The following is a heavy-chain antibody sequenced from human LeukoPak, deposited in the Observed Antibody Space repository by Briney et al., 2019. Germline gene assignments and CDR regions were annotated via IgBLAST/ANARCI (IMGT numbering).Heavy chain of an antibody. CDR3: ARYIVSYPHDAFDI. V-gene: IGHV4-59*01. D-gene: IGHD1-26*01. Sequence: SETLSLTCTVSGGSISPYYWSWIRQPPGKGLEWIGYIYYSGSTSYNPSLKSRVTISVDTSKKQFSLKLSSVTAADTAFYYCARYIVSYPHDAFDIWGQGTMVTVSS. CDR2: IYYSGST. J-gene: IGHJ3*02. CDR1: GGSISPYY.